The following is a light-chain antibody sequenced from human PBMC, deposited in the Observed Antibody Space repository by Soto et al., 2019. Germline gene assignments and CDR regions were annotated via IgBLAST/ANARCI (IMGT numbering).Light chain of an antibody. CDR1: SGHSSYA. Sequence: QPVLTQSPSASASLGASVKLTCTLSSGHSSYAIAWHQQHPEKGPRYLMRLNSDGSHSKGDGIPDRFSGSTSGAERYLTISSLQSEDEADYYCQAWGTGIQVFGGGTKPTVL. CDR2: LNSDGSH. V-gene: IGLV4-69*01. CDR3: QAWGTGIQV. J-gene: IGLJ3*02.